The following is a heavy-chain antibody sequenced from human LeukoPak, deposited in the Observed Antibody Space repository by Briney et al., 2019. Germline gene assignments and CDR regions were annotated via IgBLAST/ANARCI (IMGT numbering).Heavy chain of an antibody. D-gene: IGHD6-19*01. CDR2: IIPIFGTA. J-gene: IGHJ5*02. CDR3: ARDSSGWYNWFDP. CDR1: GGTFSSYA. Sequence: SVEVSCKASGGTFSSYAISWVRQAPGQGLEWMGRIIPIFGTANYAQKFQGRVTITTDESTSTAYMELSSLRSEDTAVYYCARDSSGWYNWFDPWGQGTLVTVSS. V-gene: IGHV1-69*05.